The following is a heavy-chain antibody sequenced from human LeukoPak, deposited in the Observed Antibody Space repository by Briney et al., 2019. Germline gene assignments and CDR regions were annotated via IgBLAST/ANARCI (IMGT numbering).Heavy chain of an antibody. D-gene: IGHD2-15*01. Sequence: ASVKVSFKASGYTFTGYYMHWVRQAPGQGLDWMGWINPNSGGTSYAQKFQGRVTVTRDTSISTAYMELTSLTSDDTAVYYCATVGAAGSWGQGTLVTVSS. CDR1: GYTFTGYY. CDR3: ATVGAAGS. V-gene: IGHV1-2*02. CDR2: INPNSGGT. J-gene: IGHJ5*02.